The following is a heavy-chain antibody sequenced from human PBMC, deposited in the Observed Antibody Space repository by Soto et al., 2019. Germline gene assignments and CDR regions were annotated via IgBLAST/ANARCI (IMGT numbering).Heavy chain of an antibody. D-gene: IGHD3-22*01. Sequence: GGSLRLSCTASEFTFGDYAMSWFRQAPGKGLEWVGFIRSKAYGGTTEYAASVKGRFTISRDDSKSIAYLQMNSLKTEDTAVFYCTRDPDFIMLVVVITIQPSDAFEIWGQGTMVTVSS. CDR3: TRDPDFIMLVVVITIQPSDAFEI. CDR1: EFTFGDYA. V-gene: IGHV3-49*03. CDR2: IRSKAYGGTT. J-gene: IGHJ3*02.